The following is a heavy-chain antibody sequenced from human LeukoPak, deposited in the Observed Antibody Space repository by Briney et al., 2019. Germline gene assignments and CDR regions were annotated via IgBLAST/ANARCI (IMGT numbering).Heavy chain of an antibody. CDR2: MSYSGST. J-gene: IGHJ5*02. V-gene: IGHV4-59*08. D-gene: IGHD6-13*01. Sequence: SETLSLTCTVSGGSMSSYYWSWIRQPPGKGLEWIGSMSYSGSTNYNPFLKSRVTMSVDTTKNQFSLRLNSVTAADTAVYYCARRRAEGGSNGHYNWFDPWGQGTLVTVSS. CDR3: ARRRAEGGSNGHYNWFDP. CDR1: GGSMSSYY.